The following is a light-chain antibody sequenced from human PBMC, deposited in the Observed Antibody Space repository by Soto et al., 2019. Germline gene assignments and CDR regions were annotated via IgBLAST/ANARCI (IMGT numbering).Light chain of an antibody. CDR1: QSISSW. CDR3: LQNNSYPVT. Sequence: DIQMTQSPSTLSASVGDRVTITCRASQSISSWLAWYQQKPGKAPKLLIYTASSLQSGVPPRFSGSGSGTEFTLTISSLQPEDFATYYCLQNNSYPVTFGQGTKVDIK. CDR2: TAS. J-gene: IGKJ1*01. V-gene: IGKV1-5*01.